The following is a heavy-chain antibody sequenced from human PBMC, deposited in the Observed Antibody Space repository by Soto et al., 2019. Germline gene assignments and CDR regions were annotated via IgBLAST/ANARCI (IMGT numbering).Heavy chain of an antibody. CDR2: IYYSGST. CDR1: GGSISSYY. D-gene: IGHD2-21*02. V-gene: IGHV4-59*08. Sequence: SETLSLTCTVSGGSISSYYWSWIRQPPGKGLEWIGYIYYSGSTNYNPSLKSRVTISVDTSKNQFSLKLSSVTAADTAVYYCARLGDPHIDYWGQGTLVTVSS. CDR3: ARLGDPHIDY. J-gene: IGHJ4*02.